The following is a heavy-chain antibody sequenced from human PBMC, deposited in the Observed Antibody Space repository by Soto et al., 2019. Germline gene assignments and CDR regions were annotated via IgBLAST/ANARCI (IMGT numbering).Heavy chain of an antibody. V-gene: IGHV3-33*01. J-gene: IGHJ3*02. CDR2: IWYDGSNK. Sequence: QVQLVESGGGVVQPGGSLRLSCSASGFTFSSHGMHWARQAPGKGLEWVAVIWYDGSNKYYADSVKGRFTISRDNSKNXXYRQMYGLSAEDTAVYYCARAYYYDSGAYQNAFDIWGQGTMVTVSS. CDR3: ARAYYYDSGAYQNAFDI. D-gene: IGHD3-22*01. CDR1: GFTFSSHG.